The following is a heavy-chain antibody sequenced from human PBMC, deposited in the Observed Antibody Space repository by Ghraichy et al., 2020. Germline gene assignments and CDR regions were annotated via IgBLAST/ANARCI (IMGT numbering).Heavy chain of an antibody. Sequence: TLSLTCTVSGGSISSGGYYWSWIRQHPGKGLEWIGYIYYSGSTYYNPSLKSRVTISVDTSKNQFSLKLSSVTAADTAVYYCAREDSGYGVDYWGQGTLVTVSS. CDR3: AREDSGYGVDY. CDR2: IYYSGST. J-gene: IGHJ4*02. V-gene: IGHV4-31*03. D-gene: IGHD5-12*01. CDR1: GGSISSGGYY.